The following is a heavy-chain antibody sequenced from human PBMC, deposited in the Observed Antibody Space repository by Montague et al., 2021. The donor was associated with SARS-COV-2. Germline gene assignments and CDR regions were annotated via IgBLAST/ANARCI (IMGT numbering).Heavy chain of an antibody. D-gene: IGHD1-1*01. Sequence: CAISGDSVSSNSATWNWVRQSPSRGLEWLGRTYYRSKWYNDYAVSVRGRVTINPDTSKNQFSLQLNSATPEDTAIYYCTSGREGNYNVMDVWGQGTTVTVPS. CDR1: GDSVSSNSAT. V-gene: IGHV6-1*01. J-gene: IGHJ6*02. CDR3: TSGREGNYNVMDV. CDR2: TYYRSKWYN.